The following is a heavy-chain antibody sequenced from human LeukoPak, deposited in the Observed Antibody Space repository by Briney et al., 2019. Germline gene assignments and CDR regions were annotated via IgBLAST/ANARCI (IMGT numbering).Heavy chain of an antibody. V-gene: IGHV1-24*01. CDR3: ARPSGYSSGWYRGGYGMDV. CDR1: GYTLNDIS. Sequence: ASVKVSCKISGYTLNDISMHWVRQPPGKGLEWMGGVDPDDGQRVYAQKLQGRVTMTTDTSTSTAYMELRSLRSDDTAVYYCARPSGYSSGWYRGGYGMDVWGQGTTVTVSS. CDR2: VDPDDGQR. D-gene: IGHD6-19*01. J-gene: IGHJ6*02.